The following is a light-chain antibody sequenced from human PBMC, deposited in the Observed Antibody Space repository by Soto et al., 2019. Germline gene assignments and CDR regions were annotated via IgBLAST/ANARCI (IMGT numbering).Light chain of an antibody. V-gene: IGLV2-8*01. CDR1: SSDVGGFNY. Sequence: QSVLTQPASASGSPGQTVTISCTETSSDVGGFNYVSWHQQHPGKAPKLILYEVNKRPSGVPDRFSGSKSGNTASLTVSGLQAEDEADYYCSSYAGSNNPPYVFGTGTKVTVL. CDR3: SSYAGSNNPPYV. J-gene: IGLJ1*01. CDR2: EVN.